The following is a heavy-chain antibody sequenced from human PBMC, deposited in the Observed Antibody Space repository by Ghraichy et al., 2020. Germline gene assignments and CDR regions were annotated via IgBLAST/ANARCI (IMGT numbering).Heavy chain of an antibody. CDR3: ESGDYIDHGRGY. Sequence: GESLNISCVASGFTFGTYTMNWVRQAPGKGLEWLSYISSTSRTIHYADSVKGRFTISRDNAKNSLYLQMHSLRDDDTAVYYCESGDYIDHGRGYWGQGTLVTVSS. V-gene: IGHV3-48*02. J-gene: IGHJ4*02. CDR1: GFTFGTYT. D-gene: IGHD4-11*01. CDR2: ISSTSRTI.